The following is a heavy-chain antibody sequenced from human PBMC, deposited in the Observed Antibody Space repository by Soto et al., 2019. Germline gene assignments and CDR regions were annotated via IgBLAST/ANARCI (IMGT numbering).Heavy chain of an antibody. V-gene: IGHV1-24*01. CDR1: GYTLTKFS. Sequence: ASMKVSCKVSGYTLTKFSMHWVRQAPGKGLEWMGGFDPEDGVTIYAQKFQGSVTMTEVTSTDTAYMELSSLRSEDTAVYYCVTRRPTANSFVIWGQGTMVTVSS. J-gene: IGHJ3*02. CDR2: FDPEDGVT. CDR3: VTRRPTANSFVI. D-gene: IGHD6-25*01.